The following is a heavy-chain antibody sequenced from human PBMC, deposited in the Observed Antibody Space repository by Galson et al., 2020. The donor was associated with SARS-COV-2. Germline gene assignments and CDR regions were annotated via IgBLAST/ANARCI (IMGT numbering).Heavy chain of an antibody. CDR3: ARGGFSSGWYFDY. CDR1: GFTFSSYS. J-gene: IGHJ4*02. Sequence: GGSLRLSCAASGFTFSSYSMNWVRQAPGKGLEWVSSISSSSSYIYYADSVKGRFTISRDNAKNSLYLQMNSLRAEDTAVYYCARGGFSSGWYFDYWGQGTLVTVSS. CDR2: ISSSSSYI. D-gene: IGHD6-19*01. V-gene: IGHV3-21*01.